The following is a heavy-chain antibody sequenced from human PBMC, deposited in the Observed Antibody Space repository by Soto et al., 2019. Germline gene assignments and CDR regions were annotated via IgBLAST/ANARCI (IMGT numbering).Heavy chain of an antibody. Sequence: VQLVESGGGLVQPGGSLRLSCAASGFTFSSYGMHWVRQAPGKGLEWVAVISYDGSNKYYADSVKGRFTISRDNSKNTLYLQMNSLRAEDTAVYYCAKSGGTRTSFLDYWGQGTLVTVSS. D-gene: IGHD3-10*01. CDR3: AKSGGTRTSFLDY. J-gene: IGHJ4*02. V-gene: IGHV3-30*18. CDR1: GFTFSSYG. CDR2: ISYDGSNK.